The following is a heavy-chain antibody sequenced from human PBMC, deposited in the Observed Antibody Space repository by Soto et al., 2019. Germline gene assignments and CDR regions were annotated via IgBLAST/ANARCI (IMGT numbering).Heavy chain of an antibody. J-gene: IGHJ5*01. CDR3: ARVHKNWFDS. CDR2: IDPSDSYT. V-gene: IGHV5-10-1*01. CDR1: GYNFTAFW. Sequence: GESLKISCKASGYNFTAFWIHWVRQLPGKGLEWLGEIDPSDSYTNYSPSFEGHVTISTDKSITTAYLHWSSLRASDTALYFCARVHKNWFDSWAQGTMVTVS.